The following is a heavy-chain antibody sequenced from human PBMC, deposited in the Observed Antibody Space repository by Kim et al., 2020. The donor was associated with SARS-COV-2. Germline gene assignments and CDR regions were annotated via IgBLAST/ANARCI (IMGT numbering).Heavy chain of an antibody. J-gene: IGHJ4*02. D-gene: IGHD6-19*01. V-gene: IGHV3-49*04. CDR1: GFTFGDYA. CDR2: IRSKAYGGTT. Sequence: GGSLRLSCTASGFTFGDYAMSWVRQAPGTGMERVGFIRSKAYGGTTEYAASVKGRFTISRDDSKSIAYLQMKSLKTEDTAVYYCTTGYSSGWDFDYWGEGTLVTVSS. CDR3: TTGYSSGWDFDY.